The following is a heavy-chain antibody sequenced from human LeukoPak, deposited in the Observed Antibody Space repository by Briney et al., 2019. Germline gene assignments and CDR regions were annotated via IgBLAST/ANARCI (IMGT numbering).Heavy chain of an antibody. V-gene: IGHV3-48*03. CDR1: GFTFSSYE. D-gene: IGHD6-19*01. CDR2: ISYSGSTT. CDR3: ARDLMAVAGTGFDY. Sequence: GGSLRLSCAASGFTFSSYEMNWVRQAPGKGLEWVSYISYSGSTTYYADSVKGRFTISRDNARNSLYLQMNSLRGEDTAVYYCARDLMAVAGTGFDYRGQGTLVTVSS. J-gene: IGHJ4*02.